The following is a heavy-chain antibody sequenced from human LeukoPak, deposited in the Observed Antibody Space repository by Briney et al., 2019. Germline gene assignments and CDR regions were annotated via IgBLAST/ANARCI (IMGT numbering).Heavy chain of an antibody. J-gene: IGHJ4*02. Sequence: GGSLRLSCSASGFTFSSYAMHWVRQAPGKGLEYVSAISSNGGSTYYADSVKGRFTISRDNSKDTLYLQMSSLRAEDTAVYYCVKDRVSISSSGYFDYWGQGTLVTVSS. V-gene: IGHV3-64D*06. CDR2: ISSNGGST. CDR3: VKDRVSISSSGYFDY. D-gene: IGHD6-13*01. CDR1: GFTFSSYA.